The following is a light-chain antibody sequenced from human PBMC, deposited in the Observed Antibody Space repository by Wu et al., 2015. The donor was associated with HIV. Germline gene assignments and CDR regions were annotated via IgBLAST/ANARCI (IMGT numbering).Light chain of an antibody. J-gene: IGKJ1*01. CDR1: QGISNS. CDR3: QQSYSTPPT. Sequence: DIQMTQSPSSLSASVGDRVTITCRASQGISNSLNWYQQKPGKAPRLLIYATSTLHRGVPSSFSGSGSGTDFTLTISSLQPEDFATYYCQQSYSTPPTFGQGTTVDIK. CDR2: ATS. V-gene: IGKV1-39*01.